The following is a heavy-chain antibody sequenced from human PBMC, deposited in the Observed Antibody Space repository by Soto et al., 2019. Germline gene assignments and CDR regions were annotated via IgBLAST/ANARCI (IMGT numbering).Heavy chain of an antibody. D-gene: IGHD3-22*01. V-gene: IGHV1-18*01. CDR1: GYTFTSYG. Sequence: KVSCKASGYTFTSYGISWVRQTPAQGLEWMGWISAYNGNTNYAQKLQGRVTMTTDTSTSTAYMELRSLRSDDTAVYYCARGNNSYYDCSGYYYDLADWGQGTLVTVSS. CDR3: ARGNNSYYDCSGYYYDLAD. CDR2: ISAYNGNT. J-gene: IGHJ4*02.